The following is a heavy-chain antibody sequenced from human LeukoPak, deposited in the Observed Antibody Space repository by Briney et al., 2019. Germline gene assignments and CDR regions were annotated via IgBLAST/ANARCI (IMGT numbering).Heavy chain of an antibody. Sequence: SETLSLTCTVSGGSISNYYWSWIRQPPGKGLKWIGHIYNSGSTSYNPSLNSRVTISLDTSKNQFSLKLSSMTAADTAVYYCVRDAGTHWGRGTLVTLSS. V-gene: IGHV4-59*01. CDR1: GGSISNYY. J-gene: IGHJ4*02. CDR2: IYNSGST. CDR3: VRDAGTH.